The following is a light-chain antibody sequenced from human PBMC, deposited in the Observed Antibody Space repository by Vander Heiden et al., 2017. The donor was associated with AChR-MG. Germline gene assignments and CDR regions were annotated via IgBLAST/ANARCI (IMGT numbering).Light chain of an antibody. CDR2: GAS. CDR3: QQYGSSPPYT. J-gene: IGKJ2*01. CDR1: QSVSSSY. V-gene: IGKV3-20*01. Sequence: EIVLTQSPGTLSLSPGESATLSCRASQSVSSSYLAWYQQKPGQAPRLLIYGASSRATGSPDRFSGSGSGTDFTLTISRLEPEDVAVYYCQQYGSSPPYTFGQGTKLEIK.